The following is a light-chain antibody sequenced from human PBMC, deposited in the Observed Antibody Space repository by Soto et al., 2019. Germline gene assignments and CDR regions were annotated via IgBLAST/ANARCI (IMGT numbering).Light chain of an antibody. J-gene: IGKJ4*01. Sequence: DIQMTQSPSNLSASVGDRVTITCRASQSISSWLAWYQQKPGKAPELLIYDASSLESGVPSRFSSSGSGTEFTLTISSLQPDEFATYDCQQYNSYPLTFGGGTKVEIK. V-gene: IGKV1-5*01. CDR3: QQYNSYPLT. CDR1: QSISSW. CDR2: DAS.